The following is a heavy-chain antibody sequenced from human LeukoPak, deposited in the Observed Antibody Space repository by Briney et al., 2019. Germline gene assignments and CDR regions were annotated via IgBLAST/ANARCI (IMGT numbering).Heavy chain of an antibody. D-gene: IGHD3-22*01. Sequence: ASVKVSCKASGYTFTSYYMHWVRQAPGQGLEWMGIINPSGGSTSYAQKFQGRVTMTRDTSASTVYMELSSLRSEDTAVCYCASSVEDYYDSQGPHAFDIWGQGTMVTVSS. J-gene: IGHJ3*02. CDR1: GYTFTSYY. CDR2: INPSGGST. V-gene: IGHV1-46*01. CDR3: ASSVEDYYDSQGPHAFDI.